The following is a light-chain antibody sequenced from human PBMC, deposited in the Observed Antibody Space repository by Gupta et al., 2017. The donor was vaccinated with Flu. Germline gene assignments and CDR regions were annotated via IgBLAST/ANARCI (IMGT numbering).Light chain of an antibody. CDR3: QYYGTSPPVT. Sequence: LVLTQSPGTVSLSPGERATLSCRASQSVSRNFVGWYQQRPGQAPRLLIYGASSRATGIPDRFSGSGSESDFTLTISRLEPEDFAIYYCQYYGTSPPVTFGQGTRLEIK. V-gene: IGKV3-20*01. CDR2: GAS. CDR1: QSVSRNF. J-gene: IGKJ5*01.